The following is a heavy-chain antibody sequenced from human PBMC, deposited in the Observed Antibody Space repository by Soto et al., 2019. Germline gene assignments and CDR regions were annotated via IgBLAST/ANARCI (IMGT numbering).Heavy chain of an antibody. V-gene: IGHV4-34*01. D-gene: IGHD6-13*01. J-gene: IGHJ6*02. Sequence: SETLSLTCAVYGGSFSGYYWSWIRQPPGKGLEWIGEINHSGSTNYNPSLKSRVTISVDTSKNQFSLKLSSVTAADTAVYYCATQWAAAGTSSRMGLRPYERYYYYYGMDVWGQGTTVTVSS. CDR2: INHSGST. CDR1: GGSFSGYY. CDR3: ATQWAAAGTSSRMGLRPYERYYYYYGMDV.